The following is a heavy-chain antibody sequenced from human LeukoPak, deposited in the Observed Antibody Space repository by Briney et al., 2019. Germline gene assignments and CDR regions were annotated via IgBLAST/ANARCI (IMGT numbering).Heavy chain of an antibody. J-gene: IGHJ4*02. V-gene: IGHV3-30*04. D-gene: IGHD2-2*01. Sequence: GGSLRLSCAASEFTFSSYAMHWVRQAPGKGLEWVAVISYDGSNKYYADSVKGRFTISRDNSKNTLYLQMNSLRAEDTAVYYCARDLSTSPAAMHIFDYWGQGTLVTVSS. CDR1: EFTFSSYA. CDR3: ARDLSTSPAAMHIFDY. CDR2: ISYDGSNK.